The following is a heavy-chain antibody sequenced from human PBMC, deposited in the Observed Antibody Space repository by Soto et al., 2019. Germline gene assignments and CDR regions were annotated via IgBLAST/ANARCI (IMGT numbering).Heavy chain of an antibody. Sequence: VGSLRLSCAASGFTFSSYCMYWVRQAPGKGPVWVSGINSDGSSTKYADSVKGRFTISRDNAKNMLYLQMKSLRAEDTAVYSCAGGKTLGYWGQGTLVTVS. CDR3: AGGKTLGY. V-gene: IGHV3-74*03. CDR2: INSDGSST. CDR1: GFTFSSYC. D-gene: IGHD3-16*01. J-gene: IGHJ4*02.